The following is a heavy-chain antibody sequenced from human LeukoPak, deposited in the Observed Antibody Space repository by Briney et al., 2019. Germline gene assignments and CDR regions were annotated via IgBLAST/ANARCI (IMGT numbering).Heavy chain of an antibody. CDR1: GFTFSSYS. D-gene: IGHD1-26*01. CDR2: ISSSSSYI. J-gene: IGHJ4*02. V-gene: IGHV3-21*01. CDR3: AKGIVGASPPFDY. Sequence: PGGSLRLSCATSGFTFSSYSMNWVRQAPGKGLEWVSSISSSSSYIYYADSVKGRFTISRDNSKNTLYLQMNSLRAEDTAVYYCAKGIVGASPPFDYWGQGTLVTVSS.